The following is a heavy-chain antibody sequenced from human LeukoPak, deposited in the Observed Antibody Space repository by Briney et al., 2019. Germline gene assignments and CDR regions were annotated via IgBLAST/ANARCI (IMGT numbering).Heavy chain of an antibody. CDR1: GASISSYY. Sequence: SETLSLTCTVSGASISSYYWSWIRQPPGKGLEWIGYIYYSGSTNYNPSLKSRVTISVDTSKNQFSLKLSSVTAADTAVYYCASGYYYDSSGYSPEVYFDYWGQGTLVTVSS. CDR2: IYYSGST. J-gene: IGHJ4*02. D-gene: IGHD3-22*01. CDR3: ASGYYYDSSGYSPEVYFDY. V-gene: IGHV4-59*12.